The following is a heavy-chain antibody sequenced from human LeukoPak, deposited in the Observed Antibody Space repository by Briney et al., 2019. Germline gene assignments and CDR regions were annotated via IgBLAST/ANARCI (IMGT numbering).Heavy chain of an antibody. CDR2: ISGDGMNT. D-gene: IGHD3-16*01. CDR3: ARTSYYFDS. J-gene: IGHJ4*02. CDR1: GFTFSNYW. V-gene: IGHV3-74*01. Sequence: GGSLRLSCTASGFTFSNYWMHWVRQALGKGLVWVSRISGDGMNTAYADSVKGQFTISRDNAKNTLYLQMNSLRVEDTAVYYCARTSYYFDSWGQGTLVTVSS.